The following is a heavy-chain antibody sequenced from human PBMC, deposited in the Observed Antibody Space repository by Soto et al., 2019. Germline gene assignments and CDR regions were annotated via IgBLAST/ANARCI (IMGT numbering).Heavy chain of an antibody. CDR3: TRYTYTSRYSYFGMDV. CDR2: IRSKAYGETT. V-gene: IGHV3-49*03. Sequence: HPGGSLRLSXTGSGFTFGDYAMSWSRQAPGKGLEWVGVIRSKAYGETTDYAASVKGRFTILRDDSKSIAYLQMNSLQSEDTGVYYCTRYTYTSRYSYFGMDVWGHGTTVTVSS. J-gene: IGHJ6*02. CDR1: GFTFGDYA. D-gene: IGHD2-2*01.